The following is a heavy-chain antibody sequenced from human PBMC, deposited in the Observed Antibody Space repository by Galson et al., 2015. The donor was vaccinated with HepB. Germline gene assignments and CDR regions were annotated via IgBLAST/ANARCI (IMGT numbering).Heavy chain of an antibody. V-gene: IGHV3-7*01. Sequence: SLRLSCAVSGFSFSRSWMSWVRQAPGKGLEWVANMNEDASEKNYVGSVKGRFTISRDNAENSLYLQMNSLRAEDTAVYYCARDTGHFIDTQFYQYFDYWGQGTVVTVSS. CDR2: MNEDASEK. CDR3: ARDTGHFIDTQFYQYFDY. J-gene: IGHJ4*02. CDR1: GFSFSRSW. D-gene: IGHD2-15*01.